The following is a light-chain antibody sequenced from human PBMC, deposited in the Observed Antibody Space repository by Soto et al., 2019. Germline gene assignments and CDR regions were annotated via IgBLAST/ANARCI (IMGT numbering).Light chain of an antibody. CDR2: GAS. J-gene: IGKJ4*01. CDR1: QSVNSN. Sequence: EIMMTQSPFTLSVSPGERATLSCRASQSVNSNLAWYQQKPGQAPRLLIYGASTRATGIPARFSGSGSGTEFTLTISSLQSEDFAVYYCQQYNNWPRKTFGGGTKVDIK. V-gene: IGKV3-15*01. CDR3: QQYNNWPRKT.